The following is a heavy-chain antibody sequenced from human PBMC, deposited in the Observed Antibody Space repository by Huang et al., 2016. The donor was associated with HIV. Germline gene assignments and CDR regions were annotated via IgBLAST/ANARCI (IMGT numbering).Heavy chain of an antibody. CDR1: GYTFTEYQ. V-gene: IGHV7-4-1*02. Sequence: QVQLVQSGSELKKPGASLKVSCKVSGYTFTEYQISWVRQAPGHGLEWRGWINPNTGNPTNAQVVTGRFVFSLDTSVSTAYLQIRSLKAEDTAVYLCARDSGYYRYFDYWGQGTLVTVSS. CDR3: ARDSGYYRYFDY. D-gene: IGHD3-22*01. J-gene: IGHJ4*02. CDR2: INPNTGNP.